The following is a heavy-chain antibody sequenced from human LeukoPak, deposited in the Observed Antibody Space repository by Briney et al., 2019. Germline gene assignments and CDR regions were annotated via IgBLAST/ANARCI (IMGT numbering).Heavy chain of an antibody. CDR2: ISDSGGST. CDR1: GFTVSGTY. Sequence: GGSLRLSCAASGFTVSGTYMTWVRQAPGKGLEWVSGISDSGGSTYYADSVKGRFTISRDNSKNTLYLQMNSLRADDTAVYYCAKDIHVVSWGVFDYWGQGTLVTLSS. J-gene: IGHJ4*02. D-gene: IGHD3-16*01. V-gene: IGHV3-23*01. CDR3: AKDIHVVSWGVFDY.